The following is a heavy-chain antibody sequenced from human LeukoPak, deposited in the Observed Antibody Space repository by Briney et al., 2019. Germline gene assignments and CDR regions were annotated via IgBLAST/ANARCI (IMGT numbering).Heavy chain of an antibody. CDR2: IHHSGNS. V-gene: IGHV4-59*02. J-gene: IGHJ5*02. CDR3: TRGHWGLQS. Sequence: SETLPLTCTVSGASVTDYYWSWIRQTPGKGLEWISYIHHSGNSDYNPSLRSRVTTSLDTSKNQFSLNLISVTAADTAVYYCTRGHWGLQSWSQGTLVTVSS. D-gene: IGHD7-27*01. CDR1: GASVTDYY.